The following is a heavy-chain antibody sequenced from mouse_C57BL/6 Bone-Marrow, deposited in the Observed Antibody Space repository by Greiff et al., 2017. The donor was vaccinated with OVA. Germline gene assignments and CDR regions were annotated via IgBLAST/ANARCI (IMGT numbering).Heavy chain of an antibody. CDR3: ARSRYDY. Sequence: QVQLQQPGAELVKPGASVKLSCKASGYTFTSYWMQWVNQRPGQGLEWIGEIDPSDSYTNYNQKFKGKATLTVDTSSSTAYMQLSSLTSEDSAVYYCARSRYDYWGQGTSVTVSS. V-gene: IGHV1-50*01. CDR1: GYTFTSYW. D-gene: IGHD2-14*01. CDR2: IDPSDSYT. J-gene: IGHJ4*01.